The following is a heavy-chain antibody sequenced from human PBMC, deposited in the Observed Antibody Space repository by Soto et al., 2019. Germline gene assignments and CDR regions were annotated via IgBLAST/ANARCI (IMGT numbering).Heavy chain of an antibody. V-gene: IGHV4-39*01. J-gene: IGHJ4*02. CDR1: GVSISNTSYY. CDR3: ARHGSY. CDR2: IYISGST. Sequence: QLQLQESGPGLVKPSETLSLTCSVSGVSISNTSYYWGWIRQPPGKGLEWVGTIYISGSTFYNPSLKSRVTISIDTSKNQFSLRLSSVTAADTAVYYCARHGSYWGQGTLVTVSS.